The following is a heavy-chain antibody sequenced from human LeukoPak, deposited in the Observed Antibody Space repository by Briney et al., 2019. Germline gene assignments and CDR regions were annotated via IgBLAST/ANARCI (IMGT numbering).Heavy chain of an antibody. CDR2: INHSGST. J-gene: IGHJ4*02. Sequence: PSETLSLTGAVYGGSFSGYYWSWIRQPPGKGLEWIGEINHSGSTNYNPSLKSRVTISVDTSKNQFSLKLSSVTAADTAVYYCARDDRYSGFDYWGQGTLVTVSS. V-gene: IGHV4-34*01. CDR1: GGSFSGYY. D-gene: IGHD3-10*01. CDR3: ARDDRYSGFDY.